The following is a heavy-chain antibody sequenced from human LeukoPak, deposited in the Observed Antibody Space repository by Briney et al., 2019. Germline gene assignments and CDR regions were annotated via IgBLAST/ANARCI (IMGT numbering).Heavy chain of an antibody. J-gene: IGHJ3*02. V-gene: IGHV3-66*02. CDR2: IYSGGST. D-gene: IGHD3-22*01. Sequence: GGSLRLSCAASGFTFSSYAMNWVRQAPGKGLEWVSVIYSGGSTYYADSVKGRFTISRDNSKNTLYLQMNSLRAEDTAVYYCASPRYYDSSGYYYPDAFDIWGQGTMVTVSS. CDR3: ASPRYYDSSGYYYPDAFDI. CDR1: GFTFSSYA.